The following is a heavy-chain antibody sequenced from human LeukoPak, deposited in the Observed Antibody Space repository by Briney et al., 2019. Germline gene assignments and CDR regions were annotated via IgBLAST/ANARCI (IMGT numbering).Heavy chain of an antibody. CDR2: IYYSGNT. CDR1: GGSISSGGYY. J-gene: IGHJ4*02. D-gene: IGHD2-2*01. CDR3: ARLVEYQLPFDY. V-gene: IGHV4-31*03. Sequence: PSETLSLTCTVSGGSISSGGYYWSWIRQHPGKGLEWIGYIYYSGNTFYNPSLKSRVTISRDTSKNQFSLKLSSVTAADTAVYYCARLVEYQLPFDYWGQGTLATVSS.